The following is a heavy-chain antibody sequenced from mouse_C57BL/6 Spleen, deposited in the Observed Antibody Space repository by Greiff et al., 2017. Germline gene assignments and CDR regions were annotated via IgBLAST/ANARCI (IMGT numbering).Heavy chain of an antibody. CDR1: GFSLTSYA. D-gene: IGHD2-2*01. Sequence: VMLVESGPGLVAPSQSLSITCTVSGFSLTSYAISWVRQPPGKGLEWLGVIWTGGGTNYNPALKSRLSISKDNSKSQVFLKMNSLQTDDTARYYCARGYGYDDGFAYWGQGTLVTVSA. CDR3: ARGYGYDDGFAY. CDR2: IWTGGGT. V-gene: IGHV2-9-1*01. J-gene: IGHJ3*01.